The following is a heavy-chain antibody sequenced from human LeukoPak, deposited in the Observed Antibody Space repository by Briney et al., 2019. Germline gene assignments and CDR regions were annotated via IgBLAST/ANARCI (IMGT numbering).Heavy chain of an antibody. CDR1: GGSFSGYY. D-gene: IGHD1-1*01. CDR2: INHSGST. Sequence: SETLSLTCAVYGGSFSGYYWSWIRQPPGNGLEWIGEINHSGSTNYNPSLKSRVTISVDTSKNQFSLKLSSVTAADTAVYYCARGFSTFDYWGQGTLVTVSS. J-gene: IGHJ4*02. V-gene: IGHV4-34*01. CDR3: ARGFSTFDY.